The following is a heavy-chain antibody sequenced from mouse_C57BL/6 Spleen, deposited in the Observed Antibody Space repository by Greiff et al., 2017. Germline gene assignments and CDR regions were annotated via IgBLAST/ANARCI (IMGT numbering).Heavy chain of an antibody. Sequence: DVKLVESGGGLVKPGGSLKLSCAASGFTFSSYAMPWVRQAPEKGLEWVASISDGSSPIYYPDTVKGRFAISRDNAKNTLFLQMSSLRSEDTAMYYCARRDDGSSADALAYWGQGTAVTVS. CDR2: ISDGSSPI. CDR1: GFTFSSYA. V-gene: IGHV5-17*01. D-gene: IGHD1-1*01. J-gene: IGHJ4*01. CDR3: ARRDDGSSADALAY.